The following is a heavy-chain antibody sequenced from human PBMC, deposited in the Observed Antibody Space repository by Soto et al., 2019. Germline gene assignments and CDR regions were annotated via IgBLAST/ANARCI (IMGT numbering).Heavy chain of an antibody. Sequence: EVQVVESGGGLGQPGGSLRLSCAASGFTFSRYDMHWVRQATGRGLEWVSGIGTSGDTYYAGSVKGRFTISRENAKNSAYLQMNSLRAGDTAVYYCARGALGFDPWGQGTLVAVSS. CDR3: ARGALGFDP. CDR2: IGTSGDT. CDR1: GFTFSRYD. V-gene: IGHV3-13*04. J-gene: IGHJ5*02. D-gene: IGHD6-6*01.